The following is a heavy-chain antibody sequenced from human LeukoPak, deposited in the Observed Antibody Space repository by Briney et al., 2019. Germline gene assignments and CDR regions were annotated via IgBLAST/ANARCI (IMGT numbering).Heavy chain of an antibody. CDR3: TTDAMITFGGVIVNSYYYYGMDV. V-gene: IGHV3-15*01. D-gene: IGHD3-16*02. Sequence: GGSLRLSCVASGLTFSNAWMSWVRQAPGKGLEWVGRIKSKTDGGTTDYAAPVKGRFTISRDDSKNTLYLQMNSLKTEDTAVYYCTTDAMITFGGVIVNSYYYYGMDVWGQGTTVTVSS. CDR1: GLTFSNAW. CDR2: IKSKTDGGTT. J-gene: IGHJ6*02.